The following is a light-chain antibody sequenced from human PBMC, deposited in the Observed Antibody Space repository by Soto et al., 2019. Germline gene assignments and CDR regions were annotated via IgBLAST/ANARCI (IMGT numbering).Light chain of an antibody. CDR2: DVT. Sequence: QSSLPQPASVSGSPGQSITISCTGTSSDVGGYNYVSWYQQHPGRAPKLIIYDVTNRPSGISNRFSGSKSGNTASLTISGLQTEEEADYYCISFTSRPIYVFGTGTKVTVL. CDR3: ISFTSRPIYV. J-gene: IGLJ1*01. CDR1: SSDVGGYNY. V-gene: IGLV2-14*03.